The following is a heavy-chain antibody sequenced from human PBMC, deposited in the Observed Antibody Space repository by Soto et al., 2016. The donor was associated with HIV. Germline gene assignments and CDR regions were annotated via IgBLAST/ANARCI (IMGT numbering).Heavy chain of an antibody. CDR3: VRVLRDSHRTRSFDP. V-gene: IGHV4-38-2*01. Sequence: VQLQESGPGLVKPSEILSLTCDVSDFSIGSGFYWGWIRQPRRGGLEWIGSVYYSGNTYYNPSLKSRVTMSMDTSNNQFSLNVTSVTAADTAVYYCVRVLRDSHRTRSFDPWGQGTRSPSPQ. J-gene: IGHJ5*02. CDR1: DFSIGSGFY. CDR2: VYYSGNT.